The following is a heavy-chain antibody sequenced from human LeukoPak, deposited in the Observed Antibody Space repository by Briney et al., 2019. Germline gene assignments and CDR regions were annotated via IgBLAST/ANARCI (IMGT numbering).Heavy chain of an antibody. J-gene: IGHJ4*02. CDR1: GFTFSSYA. D-gene: IGHD3-3*01. CDR3: AKGETYYDFWSGYYFSSYYFDY. CDR2: ISGSGGST. Sequence: PGGSLRLSCAASGFTFSSYAMSWVRQAPGKGLEWVSAISGSGGSTYYADSVKGRFTISRDNSKNTLYLQMNSLRAEDTAVYYCAKGETYYDFWSGYYFSSYYFDYWGQGTLVTVSS. V-gene: IGHV3-23*01.